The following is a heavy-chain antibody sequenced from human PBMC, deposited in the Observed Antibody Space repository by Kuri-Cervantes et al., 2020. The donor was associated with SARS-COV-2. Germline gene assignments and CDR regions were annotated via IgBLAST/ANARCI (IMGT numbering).Heavy chain of an antibody. CDR1: GYTFTSYD. Sequence: ASVKVSCKASGYTFTSYDINWVRQATGQGLEWMGWMNPNSGNTGYAQKFQGRVTITRNTSISTAYMELSSLRSEDTAVYYCARVGYDFWSGPNWFDPWGQGTLVIVSS. CDR3: ARVGYDFWSGPNWFDP. CDR2: MNPNSGNT. V-gene: IGHV1-8*03. D-gene: IGHD3-3*01. J-gene: IGHJ5*02.